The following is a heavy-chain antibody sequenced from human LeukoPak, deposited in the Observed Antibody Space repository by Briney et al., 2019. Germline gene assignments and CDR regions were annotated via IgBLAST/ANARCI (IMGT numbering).Heavy chain of an antibody. CDR2: ISYDGRNT. Sequence: GGSLRLSCAASGFTFSTYLMHWVRQAPGKGLEWVAVISYDGRNTDYADSVKGRLTISRDISKNTLYLQMNSLRAEDTAVYYCAREMTYEVAAGEIGLDYWGQGTLVTVSS. V-gene: IGHV3-30*03. J-gene: IGHJ4*02. CDR3: AREMTYEVAAGEIGLDY. CDR1: GFTFSTYL. D-gene: IGHD2-15*01.